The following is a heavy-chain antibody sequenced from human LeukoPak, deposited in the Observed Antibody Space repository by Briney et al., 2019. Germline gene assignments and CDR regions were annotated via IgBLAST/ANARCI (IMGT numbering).Heavy chain of an antibody. J-gene: IGHJ3*02. D-gene: IGHD6-19*01. CDR2: IYPGDSDT. CDR3: ARPVGTVAAQYDAFDI. V-gene: IGHV5-51*01. CDR1: GYSFTSYW. Sequence: ESLKISCKGSGYSFTSYWIGWVRQMPGKGLEWMGIIYPGDSDTRYSPSFQGQVTISADKSISTAYLQWSSLKASDTAMYYCARPVGTVAAQYDAFDIWGQGTMVTVSS.